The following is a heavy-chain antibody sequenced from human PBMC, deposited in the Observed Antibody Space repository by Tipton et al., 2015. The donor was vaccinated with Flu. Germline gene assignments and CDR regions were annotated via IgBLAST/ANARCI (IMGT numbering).Heavy chain of an antibody. CDR1: GGSISSGGYY. CDR3: ARAPGGYNYGAYYYYGLDV. D-gene: IGHD5-18*01. CDR2: IYYSGST. J-gene: IGHJ6*02. Sequence: TLSLTCTVSGGSISSGGYYWRWIRQHPGKGLEWIGYIYYSGSTYYNPSLKSRVTISIDTSKNQFSLKLNSVTAADTAVYYWARAPGGYNYGAYYYYGLDVWGQGTTVTVSS. V-gene: IGHV4-31*03.